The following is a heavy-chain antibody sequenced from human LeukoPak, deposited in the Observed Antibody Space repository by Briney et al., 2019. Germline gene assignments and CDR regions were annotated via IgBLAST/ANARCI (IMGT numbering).Heavy chain of an antibody. CDR2: MSISEST. CDR3: ARGPTANY. CDR1: GASVSDHY. V-gene: IGHV4-4*07. Sequence: SETLFLTCTVSGASVSDHYWSWIRQPAGRGLEWIGRMSISESTNYSPSLESRVIISVDRSKNQVSLNLTSVTAADTAVYYCARGPTANYWGQGTLVTVSS. J-gene: IGHJ4*02.